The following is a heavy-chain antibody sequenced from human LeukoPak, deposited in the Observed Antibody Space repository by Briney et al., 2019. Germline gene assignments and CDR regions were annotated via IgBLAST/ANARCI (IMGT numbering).Heavy chain of an antibody. Sequence: GGSLRLSCAASGFTFSSYSMNWVRQAPGKGLEWVSYISSSSSTTYYADSVKGRFTISRDNAKNSVFLQMNILRDEDTAIYYCARDYGDYGEYFDYWGQGTLVTVSS. V-gene: IGHV3-48*02. D-gene: IGHD4-17*01. CDR1: GFTFSSYS. J-gene: IGHJ4*02. CDR3: ARDYGDYGEYFDY. CDR2: ISSSSSTT.